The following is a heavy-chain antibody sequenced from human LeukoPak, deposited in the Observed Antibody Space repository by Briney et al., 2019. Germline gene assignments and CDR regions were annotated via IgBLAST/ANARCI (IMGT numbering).Heavy chain of an antibody. Sequence: PSQTLSLTCIVSGGSISSGRYYWSWLRDPAGKGLEWIGRIYTSESTNYHPSLKSRVTITVATSKNLCSLKLSAVTAADSAVYYCARAYYSNYVYGMDVWGQGTTVTVSS. CDR1: GGSISSGRYY. CDR3: ARAYYSNYVYGMDV. J-gene: IGHJ6*02. CDR2: IYTSEST. D-gene: IGHD4-11*01. V-gene: IGHV4-61*02.